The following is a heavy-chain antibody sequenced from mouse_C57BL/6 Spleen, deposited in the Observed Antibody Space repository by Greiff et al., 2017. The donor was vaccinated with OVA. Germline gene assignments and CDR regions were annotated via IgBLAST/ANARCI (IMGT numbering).Heavy chain of an antibody. D-gene: IGHD1-1*01. CDR2: INPNNGGT. J-gene: IGHJ2*01. CDR3: AGGLLRNCYFDY. Sequence: EVKLVESGPELVKPGASVKMSCKASGYTFTDYNMHWVKQSHGKSLEWIGYINPNNGGTSYNQKFKGKATLTVNKSSSTAYMELRSLTSEDSAVYYCAGGLLRNCYFDYWGQGTTLTVSS. V-gene: IGHV1-22*01. CDR1: GYTFTDYN.